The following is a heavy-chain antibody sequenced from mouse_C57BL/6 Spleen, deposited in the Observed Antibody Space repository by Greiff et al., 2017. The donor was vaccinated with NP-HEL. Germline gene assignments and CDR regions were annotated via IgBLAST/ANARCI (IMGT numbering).Heavy chain of an antibody. D-gene: IGHD1-1*01. CDR3: ARRVNYGSSYVGWYFDV. J-gene: IGHJ1*03. CDR1: GYTFTSYW. V-gene: IGHV1-50*01. Sequence: QVQLQQPGAELVKPGASVKLSCKASGYTFTSYWMQWVKQRPGQGLEWIGEIDPSDSYTNYNQKFKGKATLTVDTSSSTAYRQLSSLTSEDSAVYYCARRVNYGSSYVGWYFDVWGTGTTVTVSS. CDR2: IDPSDSYT.